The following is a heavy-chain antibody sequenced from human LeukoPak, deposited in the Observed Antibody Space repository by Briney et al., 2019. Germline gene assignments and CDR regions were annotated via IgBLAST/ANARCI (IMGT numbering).Heavy chain of an antibody. D-gene: IGHD1/OR15-1a*01. CDR2: IRQDGSEK. J-gene: IGHJ4*01. V-gene: IGHV3-7*01. Sequence: GGSLRLSCAVSGFTFSDYWMNWVRQAPGKGLEWVASIRQDGSEKTYLDSVKGRFTISRDNIKNSLFLQMNSLRAEDTAAYYCARDGTAPGLYFDLWGQGTLVTVSS. CDR3: ARDGTAPGLYFDL. CDR1: GFTFSDYW.